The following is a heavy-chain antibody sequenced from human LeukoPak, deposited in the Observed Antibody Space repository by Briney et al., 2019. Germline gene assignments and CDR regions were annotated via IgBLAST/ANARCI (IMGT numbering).Heavy chain of an antibody. CDR1: GFTFTNAW. J-gene: IGHJ4*02. CDR2: IKSKTDGETT. Sequence: PGGSLRLSCVDSGFTFTNAWMSWVRQAPGKGLEWVGRIKSKTDGETTNYAEPVRGRFTISRDDSKSAVYLQMNSLKIEDTAVYYCTTDLGTYYHGSQRLIPIDYWGQGTLVTVSS. CDR3: TTDLGTYYHGSQRLIPIDY. V-gene: IGHV3-15*01. D-gene: IGHD3-10*01.